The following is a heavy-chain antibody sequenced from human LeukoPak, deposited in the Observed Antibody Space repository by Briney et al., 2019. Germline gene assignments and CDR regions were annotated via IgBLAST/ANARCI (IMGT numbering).Heavy chain of an antibody. CDR1: GGSISSYY. D-gene: IGHD3-22*01. J-gene: IGHJ4*02. CDR3: ARDNGYYYDSSGYYRY. Sequence: SETLSLTCTVSGGSISSYYWSWIRQPPGKGLEWIGYIYYSGSTNYNPSLRSRVTISIDTSKTQFSLRLSSVTAADTAVYYCARDNGYYYDSSGYYRYWGQGTLVAVSS. CDR2: IYYSGST. V-gene: IGHV4-59*01.